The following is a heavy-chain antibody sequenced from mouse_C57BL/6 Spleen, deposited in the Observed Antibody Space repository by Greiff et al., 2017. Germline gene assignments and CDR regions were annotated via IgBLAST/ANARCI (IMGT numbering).Heavy chain of an antibody. V-gene: IGHV1-64*01. D-gene: IGHD1-1*01. J-gene: IGHJ2*01. Sequence: VQLQQPGAELVKPGASVKLSCKASGYTFTSYWMHWVKQRPGQGLEWIGMIHPNSGSTNYNEKFKSKATLTVDKSSSTAYMQLSSLTSEDSAVYYCARFYHYGSSYFDYWGQGTTLTVSS. CDR1: GYTFTSYW. CDR3: ARFYHYGSSYFDY. CDR2: IHPNSGST.